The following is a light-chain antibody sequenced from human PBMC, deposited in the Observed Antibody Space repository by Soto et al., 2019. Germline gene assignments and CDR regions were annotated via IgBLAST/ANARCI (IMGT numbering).Light chain of an antibody. V-gene: IGKV1-39*01. J-gene: IGKJ2*01. Sequence: DIQMTQSPSSLSASLGDRVTITCRASRSIGNYLNWYQQKPESAPKLLIYLTSSLQSGVPSRFSGSGSGTDFTLTISSLQPEDFATYYCQKSYSTPYSFGQGTKLEIK. CDR1: RSIGNY. CDR2: LTS. CDR3: QKSYSTPYS.